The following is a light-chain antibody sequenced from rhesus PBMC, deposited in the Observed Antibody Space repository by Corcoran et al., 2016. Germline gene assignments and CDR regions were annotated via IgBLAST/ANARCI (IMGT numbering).Light chain of an antibody. CDR1: QSISSW. Sequence: DIQMTQSPSSLSASVGDTVTITCRASQSISSWLAWYQQKPGKAPNLLISKTSTLESGVTSRFSGSWSIRDFTLIITNLQPEDFATYDCLQYGSGPRTFGQGTKVTIK. CDR2: KTS. J-gene: IGKJ1*01. V-gene: IGKV1-22*01. CDR3: LQYGSGPRT.